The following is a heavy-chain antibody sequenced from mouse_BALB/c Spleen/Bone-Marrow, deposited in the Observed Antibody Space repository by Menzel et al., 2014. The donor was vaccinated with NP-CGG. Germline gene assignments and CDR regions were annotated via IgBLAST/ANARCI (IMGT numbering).Heavy chain of an antibody. CDR3: ARGGSSRAWFAY. J-gene: IGHJ3*01. D-gene: IGHD1-1*01. CDR1: EFSLTSYG. V-gene: IGHV2-9*02. CDR2: IWAGGST. Sequence: VQGVESGPGLVAPSQSLSITCTVSEFSLTSYGVHWVRQPPGKGLEWLGVIWAGGSTNYNSALMPRLSISKDNSKSQVFLKMNSLQTDDTAMYYCARGGSSRAWFAYWGQGTLVTVSA.